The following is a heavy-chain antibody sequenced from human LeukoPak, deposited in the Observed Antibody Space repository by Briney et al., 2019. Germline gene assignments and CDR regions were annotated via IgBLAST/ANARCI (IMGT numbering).Heavy chain of an antibody. V-gene: IGHV3-30*02. CDR1: GFTFSSYG. J-gene: IGHJ4*02. CDR2: IRYDGINK. Sequence: PGGSLRLSCAASGFTFSSYGMHWVRQAPGKRLEWVAFIRYDGINKYYADSVKGRFTISRDNSKNTLYLQMNSLRAEDTAVYYCANLNGRKGFDYWGQGTLVTVSS. CDR3: ANLNGRKGFDY. D-gene: IGHD2-8*01.